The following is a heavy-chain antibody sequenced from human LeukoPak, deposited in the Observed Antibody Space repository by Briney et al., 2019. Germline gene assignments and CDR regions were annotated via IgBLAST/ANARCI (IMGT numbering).Heavy chain of an antibody. J-gene: IGHJ3*02. CDR3: ARVPDSSGYYYGAFDI. D-gene: IGHD3-22*01. CDR2: IYYSGST. V-gene: IGHV4-30-4*01. Sequence: PSETLSLTCTVSGGSISSGDYYRSWIRQPPGTGLEWIGYIYYSGSTYYNPSLKSRVTISVDTSKNQFSLKLSSVTAADTAVYYCARVPDSSGYYYGAFDIWGQGTMVTVSS. CDR1: GGSISSGDYY.